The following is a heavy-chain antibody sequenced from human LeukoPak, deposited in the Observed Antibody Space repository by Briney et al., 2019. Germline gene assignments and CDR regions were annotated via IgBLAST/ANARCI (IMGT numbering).Heavy chain of an antibody. CDR3: TTYSSRFYYSDY. CDR2: TKSNTDGGST. J-gene: IGHJ4*02. Sequence: SCKASGYTFTSYDISWVRQAPGKGLEWVGRTKSNTDGGSTEYAAPVKGRFTISRDDSKSTLYLQLNSLKTEDTAVYFCTTYSSRFYYSDYWGQGTLVTVSS. V-gene: IGHV3-15*01. D-gene: IGHD6-13*01. CDR1: GYTFTSYD.